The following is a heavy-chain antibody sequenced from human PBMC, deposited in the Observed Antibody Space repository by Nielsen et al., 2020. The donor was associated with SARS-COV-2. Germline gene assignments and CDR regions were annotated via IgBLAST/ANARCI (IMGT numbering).Heavy chain of an antibody. Sequence: GSLRLSCIVSGGSISTGSHYWSWIRQTPGKGLEWIGYIYYSGSTNYNPSLKSRVTISLDTSKNQFSLELRSVTAADTAVYYCVRIDMATISVDYWGRGTLVTVSS. CDR2: IYYSGST. D-gene: IGHD5-24*01. CDR3: VRIDMATISVDY. J-gene: IGHJ4*02. V-gene: IGHV4-61*01. CDR1: GGSISTGSHY.